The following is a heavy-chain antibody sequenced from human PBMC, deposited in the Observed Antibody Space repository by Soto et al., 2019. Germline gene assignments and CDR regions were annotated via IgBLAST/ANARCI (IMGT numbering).Heavy chain of an antibody. J-gene: IGHJ5*02. CDR3: ATSYDSGFDP. Sequence: QVQLVQSGAEVRKPGSSVKVSCKASGGTFSRHAISWVRQAPGQGLEWMGGIIPMFGTANHAQKFQGRVTIIADESTSTAYMELSSLRSDDTAVYYCATSYDSGFDPWGQGTLVTVSS. V-gene: IGHV1-69*01. CDR2: IIPMFGTA. CDR1: GGTFSRHA. D-gene: IGHD5-12*01.